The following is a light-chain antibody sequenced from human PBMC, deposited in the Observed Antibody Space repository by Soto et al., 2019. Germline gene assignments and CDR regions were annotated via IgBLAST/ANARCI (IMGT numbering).Light chain of an antibody. V-gene: IGKV1-5*03. CDR3: QQYNSYLFT. Sequence: DVQMTQSPSTLSASVGDRVTITCRASQSISSWLAWYQQKPGKAPNLLIYKASSLESGVPSRFSGSGSGTEFPLTISSLQPDDFETYYCQQYNSYLFTFGQGTKVDLK. J-gene: IGKJ2*01. CDR2: KAS. CDR1: QSISSW.